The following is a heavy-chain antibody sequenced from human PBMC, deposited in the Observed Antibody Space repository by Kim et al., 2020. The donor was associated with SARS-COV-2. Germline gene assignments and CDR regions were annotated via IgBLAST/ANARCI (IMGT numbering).Heavy chain of an antibody. D-gene: IGHD3-10*01. CDR3: AKDRTLNTYYFGSGTFYNTDAFDV. J-gene: IGHJ3*01. Sequence: GGSLRLSCAASGFTFSSYAMSWVRQAPGKGLEWVSGISGSGGSTYYAGSVKGRFTISRDNSKNTLYLQMNSLRAEDTAVYYCAKDRTLNTYYFGSGTFYNTDAFDVWGQGTMVTVSS. CDR1: GFTFSSYA. CDR2: ISGSGGST. V-gene: IGHV3-23*01.